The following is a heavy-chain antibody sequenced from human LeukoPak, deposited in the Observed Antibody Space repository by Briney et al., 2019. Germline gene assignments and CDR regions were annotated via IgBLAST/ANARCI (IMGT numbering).Heavy chain of an antibody. D-gene: IGHD6-19*01. J-gene: IGHJ5*02. V-gene: IGHV3-11*04. CDR2: ISNSGTTR. CDR1: GFTFSDYY. CDR3: ARDQTGITVAATGWFDP. Sequence: PGGSLRLSCAASGFTFSDYYMSWIRQAPGRGLEWVSYISNSGTTRYYADSVKGRFTISRDNAKNSLYPQMNSLRAEDTAVYYCARDQTGITVAATGWFDPWGQGTLVTVSS.